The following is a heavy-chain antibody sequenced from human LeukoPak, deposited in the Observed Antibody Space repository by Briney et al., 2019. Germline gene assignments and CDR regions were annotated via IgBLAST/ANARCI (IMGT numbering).Heavy chain of an antibody. D-gene: IGHD6-13*01. CDR1: GGSISSYY. J-gene: IGHJ4*02. CDR2: IYYSGST. CDR3: ARAGTSSWYHEGLDY. V-gene: IGHV4-59*01. Sequence: SETLSLTCTVSGGSISSYYWSWIRQPPGKGLEWLGYIYYSGSTNYNPSLKSRVTISVDTSKNQFSLKLSSVTAADTAVYYCARAGTSSWYHEGLDYWGQGTLVTVSS.